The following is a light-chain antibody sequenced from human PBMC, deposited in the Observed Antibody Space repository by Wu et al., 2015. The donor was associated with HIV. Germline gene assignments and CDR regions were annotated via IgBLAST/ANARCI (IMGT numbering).Light chain of an antibody. Sequence: DVQVTQSPSSLSASLGDRVTITCRASQVIGNYLAWYQQKPGKAPKLLIYAASTLHFGVPSRFSGSGSGTEFTLTISSLQPEDSATYYCQQLNGYPLTFGGGTKVEIK. V-gene: IGKV1-9*01. CDR2: AAS. J-gene: IGKJ4*01. CDR1: QVIGNY. CDR3: QQLNGYPLT.